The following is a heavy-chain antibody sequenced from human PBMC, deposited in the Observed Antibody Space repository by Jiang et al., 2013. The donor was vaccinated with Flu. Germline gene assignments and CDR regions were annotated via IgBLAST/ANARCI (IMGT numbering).Heavy chain of an antibody. CDR3: AREEPLAWFGGILFYGMDV. Sequence: SGSGLVKPSQTLSLTCTVSGGSITSGDFYWSWIRQPPGKGLEWIGHIYYNGTTAYNPSLKSRVTVSLDTSKNQFFLRLTSVNAADTAVYYCAREEPLAWFGGILFYGMDVWGQGTTVTVSS. CDR2: IYYNGTT. CDR1: GGSITSGDFY. V-gene: IGHV4-30-4*01. J-gene: IGHJ6*02. D-gene: IGHD3-10*01.